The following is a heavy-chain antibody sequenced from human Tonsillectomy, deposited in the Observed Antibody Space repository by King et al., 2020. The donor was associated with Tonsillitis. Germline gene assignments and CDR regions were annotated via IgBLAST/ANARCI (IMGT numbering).Heavy chain of an antibody. J-gene: IGHJ5*01. CDR1: GGSISSSTYY. V-gene: IGHV4-39*01. D-gene: IGHD4-17*01. CDR3: ARGGRNGDYENWFDS. Sequence: QLQESGPGLVKPSETLSLTCTVSGGSISSSTYYWGWIRQPPGKGLEGIGSIYYIGSTYYNPSLTHRVTISVDTSKNHFSLKLGSVTATDTAVYYCARGGRNGDYENWFDSWGQGTLVTVSS. CDR2: IYYIGST.